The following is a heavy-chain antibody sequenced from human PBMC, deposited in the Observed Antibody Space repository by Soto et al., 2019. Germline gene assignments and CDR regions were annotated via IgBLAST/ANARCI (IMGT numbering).Heavy chain of an antibody. CDR2: INHSGST. V-gene: IGHV4-34*01. Sequence: PSETLSLTCAVYGGSFSGYYWSWIRQPPGKGLEWIGEINHSGSTNYNPSLKSRVTISVDTSKNQFSLKLSSVTAADTAVYYCASAIGGGVAATPIKGWFDPWAQGTLVTVSS. J-gene: IGHJ5*02. D-gene: IGHD2-15*01. CDR3: ASAIGGGVAATPIKGWFDP. CDR1: GGSFSGYY.